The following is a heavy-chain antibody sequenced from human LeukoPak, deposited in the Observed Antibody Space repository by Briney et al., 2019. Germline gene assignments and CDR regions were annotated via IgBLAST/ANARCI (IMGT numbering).Heavy chain of an antibody. J-gene: IGHJ5*02. CDR2: INHSGST. CDR1: GGSFSGYY. V-gene: IGHV4-34*01. CDR3: ARGRTQWLLYGNWFDP. Sequence: SETLSLTCAVYGGSFSGYYWSWIRQPPGKGLEWIGEINHSGSTNYNPSLKSRVTISVDTSKNQFSLKLSSVTAADTAVYYCARGRTQWLLYGNWFDPWGQGTLVTVPS. D-gene: IGHD3-3*01.